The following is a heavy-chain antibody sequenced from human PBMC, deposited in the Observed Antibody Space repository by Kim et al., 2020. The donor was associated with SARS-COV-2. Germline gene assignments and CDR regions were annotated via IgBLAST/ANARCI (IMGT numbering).Heavy chain of an antibody. CDR1: GAPISSYY. J-gene: IGHJ4*02. Sequence: SETLSLTCTVSGAPISSYYWVWVRQPPGKGLEWMAAFFRSGSTSSNPYLKSRGTISADTSNHQFSLKLISVTAADTAVYYCASWDYSDNAGLVQWGQGNLGTVSS. CDR2: FFRSGST. CDR3: ASWDYSDNAGLVQ. V-gene: IGHV4-59*13. D-gene: IGHD4-4*01.